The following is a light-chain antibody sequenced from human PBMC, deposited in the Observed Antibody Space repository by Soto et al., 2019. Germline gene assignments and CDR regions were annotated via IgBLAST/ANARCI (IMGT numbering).Light chain of an antibody. Sequence: EIVMTQSPATLSVSPGGRATLSCRASQSVGSYLAWYQQRPGQPPRLLIYGASTRATGIPARFSGSGSGTELYLTISSLQYEDFAVYYCQQYNTWPPRYTFGQGTKLEIK. V-gene: IGKV3-15*01. CDR1: QSVGSY. J-gene: IGKJ2*01. CDR2: GAS. CDR3: QQYNTWPPRYT.